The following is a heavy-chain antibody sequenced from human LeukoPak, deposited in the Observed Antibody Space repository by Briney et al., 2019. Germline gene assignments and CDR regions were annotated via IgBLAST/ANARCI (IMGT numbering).Heavy chain of an antibody. V-gene: IGHV3-21*01. D-gene: IGHD3-22*01. J-gene: IGHJ5*02. CDR2: ISSSSNYI. CDR3: ARDLNYDSSGYPSHGFDP. CDR1: GFTFSSYS. Sequence: GESLRPSCAASGFTFSSYSMNWVRQAPGKGLEWVSFISSSSNYIYYADSMKGRFTISRDNAKNSLYLQMNSLRAEDTAVYYCARDLNYDSSGYPSHGFDPWGQGTLVTVSS.